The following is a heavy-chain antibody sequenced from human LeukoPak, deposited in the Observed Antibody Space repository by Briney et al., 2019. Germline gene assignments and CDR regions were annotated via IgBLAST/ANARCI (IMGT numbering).Heavy chain of an antibody. CDR1: GGSISSSSYY. D-gene: IGHD3-22*01. J-gene: IGHJ4*02. CDR2: IYYSGST. Sequence: SETLSLTCTVSGGSISSSSYYWGWIRQPPGKGLEWIGSIYYSGSTYYNPSLKSRVTISVDTSKNQFSLKLSSVTAADTAVYYCARVIRDYYDSSGYYSDYWGQGTLVTVSS. V-gene: IGHV4-39*01. CDR3: ARVIRDYYDSSGYYSDY.